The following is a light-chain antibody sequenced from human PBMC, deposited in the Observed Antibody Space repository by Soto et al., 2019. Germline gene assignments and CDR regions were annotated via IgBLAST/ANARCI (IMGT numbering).Light chain of an antibody. J-gene: IGLJ2*01. Sequence: QSVLTQPPTASGSPGQSVTISCTGTSSDVGGYNYVSWYRQHPGKAPKLMIYEVSKRPSGVPDRFSGSKSGNTASLTVSGLQAEDEADYYCSSYAGSNTVFGGGTKLTVL. CDR2: EVS. CDR1: SSDVGGYNY. V-gene: IGLV2-8*01. CDR3: SSYAGSNTV.